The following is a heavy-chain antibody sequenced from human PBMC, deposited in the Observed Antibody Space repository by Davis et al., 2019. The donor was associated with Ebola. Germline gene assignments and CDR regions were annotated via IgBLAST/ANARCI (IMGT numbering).Heavy chain of an antibody. CDR3: ARAPNWKTDAFDI. CDR2: IIYYGST. CDR1: GASFTNYY. V-gene: IGHV4-34*12. J-gene: IGHJ3*02. D-gene: IGHD1-1*01. Sequence: PGGSLRLSCAVSGASFTNYYWSWIRQSPGKGLEWIGEIIYYGSTNYNPSLKSRATLSLDTSKKQSSLKLRSVTAADTAVYYCARAPNWKTDAFDIWGQGTVVTVSA.